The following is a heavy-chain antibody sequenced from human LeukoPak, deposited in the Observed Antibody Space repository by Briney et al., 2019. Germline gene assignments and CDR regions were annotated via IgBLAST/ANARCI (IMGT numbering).Heavy chain of an antibody. J-gene: IGHJ4*02. CDR1: GGSISSSTHY. CDR2: IYYRGST. D-gene: IGHD6-13*01. V-gene: IGHV4-39*07. CDR3: ARVYSSSFLFDY. Sequence: SETLSLTCTVSGGSISSSTHYWGWIRQPPGKGLEWIGNIYYRGSTYYNPSLKSRVTISLDTSKNHFSLELSSVTAADTAVYYCARVYSSSFLFDYWGQGTLVTVSS.